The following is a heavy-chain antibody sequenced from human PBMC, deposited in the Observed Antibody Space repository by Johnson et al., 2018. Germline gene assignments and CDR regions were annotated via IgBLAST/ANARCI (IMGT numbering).Heavy chain of an antibody. D-gene: IGHD3-22*01. CDR2: VSRVSSYI. V-gene: IGHV3-21*01. Sequence: VQLVESGGGLVEAGGSLGLSCVGSGFSFSDHTMNWVRQDPGQGLEGMSCVSRVSSYIYYADSVRGRFTSSRDNAKNSLYLQMNSLRADDTAGYYCGGVITNRYFQYWGQGTLVTVSS. CDR1: GFSFSDHT. J-gene: IGHJ1*01. CDR3: GGVITNRYFQY.